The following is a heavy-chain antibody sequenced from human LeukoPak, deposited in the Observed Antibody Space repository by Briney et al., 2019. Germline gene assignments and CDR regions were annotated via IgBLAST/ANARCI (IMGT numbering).Heavy chain of an antibody. J-gene: IGHJ4*02. Sequence: GGSLRLSCAASGFTFSSYSMNWVRQAPGKGLEWVSSISSSSSYIYYADSVKGRFTISRDNAKNSLYLQMNSLRAEDTAVYYCAKDGYEYYDILTGPDYWGQGTLVTVSS. CDR1: GFTFSSYS. D-gene: IGHD3-9*01. V-gene: IGHV3-21*01. CDR2: ISSSSSYI. CDR3: AKDGYEYYDILTGPDY.